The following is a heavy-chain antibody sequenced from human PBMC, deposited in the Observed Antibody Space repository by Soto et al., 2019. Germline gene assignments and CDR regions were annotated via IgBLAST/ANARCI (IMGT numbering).Heavy chain of an antibody. Sequence: ASVKVSCKASGYTFTIYAMHWVRQAPGQRLEWMGWINAGNVKTKYSQKFQGRVTITRDTSANTAYMGLSSLRSEDTAVYYCATTYCDVVTGSTRNPFNYCGHRTLVTV. CDR3: ATTYCDVVTGSTRNPFNY. V-gene: IGHV1-3*01. CDR2: INAGNVKT. J-gene: IGHJ4*01. CDR1: GYTFTIYA. D-gene: IGHD3-9*01.